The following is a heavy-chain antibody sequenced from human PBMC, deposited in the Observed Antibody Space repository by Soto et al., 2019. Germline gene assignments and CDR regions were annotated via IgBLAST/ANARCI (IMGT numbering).Heavy chain of an antibody. J-gene: IGHJ6*02. Sequence: QVQLVESGGGVVQPGRSLRLSCAASGFTFSSYAMHWVRQAPGKGLEWVAVISYDGSNKYYADSVKGRFTISRDNSKNTLYLQMNSLRAEDTAVYYCGREGVYSSSSGRGYYYYYGMDVWGQGTTVTVSS. CDR2: ISYDGSNK. CDR3: GREGVYSSSSGRGYYYYYGMDV. V-gene: IGHV3-30-3*01. CDR1: GFTFSSYA. D-gene: IGHD6-6*01.